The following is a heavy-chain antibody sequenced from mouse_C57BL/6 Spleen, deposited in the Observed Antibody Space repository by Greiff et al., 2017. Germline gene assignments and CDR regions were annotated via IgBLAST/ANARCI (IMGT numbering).Heavy chain of an antibody. J-gene: IGHJ3*01. V-gene: IGHV1-53*01. CDR3: ARSIYYDYDGGAWFAY. CDR1: GYNFTSYW. Sequence: VQLQQPGTELVKPGASVKLSCKASGYNFTSYWMHWVKQRPGQGLEWIGNINPSNGGTNYNEKFKSKATLTVDKSSSTSYMQLSSLTSADSAVYYCARSIYYDYDGGAWFAYWGQGTLVTVSA. CDR2: INPSNGGT. D-gene: IGHD2-4*01.